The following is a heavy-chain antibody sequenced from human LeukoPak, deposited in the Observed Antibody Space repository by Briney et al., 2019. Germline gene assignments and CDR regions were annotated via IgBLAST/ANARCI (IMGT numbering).Heavy chain of an antibody. CDR2: INPSGGST. Sequence: ASVKVSCKASGYTFTSYYMHWERQAPGQGLEWMGIINPSGGSTSYAQKFQGRVTMTRDTSTSTVYMELSSLRSEDTAVYYCARVGEMEYYFDYWGQGTLVTVSS. V-gene: IGHV1-46*01. CDR1: GYTFTSYY. D-gene: IGHD3-3*01. CDR3: ARVGEMEYYFDY. J-gene: IGHJ4*02.